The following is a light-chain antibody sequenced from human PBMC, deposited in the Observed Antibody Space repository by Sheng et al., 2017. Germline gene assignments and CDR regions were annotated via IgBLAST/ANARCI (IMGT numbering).Light chain of an antibody. J-gene: IGKJ1*01. V-gene: IGKV1-5*03. Sequence: TQMTQSPATLSASVGDRVTITCRASESVSSWVAWYQQKPGKAPKLLIYKASNLESGVPSRFAGSGSGTEFTLTISSLQPDDFAIYYCQQYSTYRTFGQGTE. CDR1: ESVSSW. CDR3: QQYSTYRT. CDR2: KAS.